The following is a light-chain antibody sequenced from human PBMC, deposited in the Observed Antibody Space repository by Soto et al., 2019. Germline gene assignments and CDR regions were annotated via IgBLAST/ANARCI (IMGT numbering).Light chain of an antibody. Sequence: EIVLTQSPATLSLSPRERATLSCRTTQSVSSYFAWYQQKPGRAPMLIIYDSSNRATGIPARFIGSGSGTDFTLTISSLEPEDFAVYYCQQRSNWPITFGRGTRLEIK. CDR1: QSVSSY. CDR3: QQRSNWPIT. J-gene: IGKJ5*01. CDR2: DSS. V-gene: IGKV3-11*01.